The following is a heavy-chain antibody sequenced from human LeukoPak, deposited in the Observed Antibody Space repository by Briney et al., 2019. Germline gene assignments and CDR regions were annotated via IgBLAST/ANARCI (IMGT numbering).Heavy chain of an antibody. CDR3: ARATSSGWAH. D-gene: IGHD6-19*01. Sequence: GESLQISCQGSGYSFTNYWIGWVRQMPGKGLEWMGIIYPGDSDTKYRPSFQGQVTISADKSISTAYLQWTSLKASDTAMYYCARATSSGWAHWGQGTRVTVPS. J-gene: IGHJ4*02. V-gene: IGHV5-51*01. CDR2: IYPGDSDT. CDR1: GYSFTNYW.